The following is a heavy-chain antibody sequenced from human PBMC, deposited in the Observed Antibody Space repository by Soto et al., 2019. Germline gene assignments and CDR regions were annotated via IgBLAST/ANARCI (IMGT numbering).Heavy chain of an antibody. CDR3: AREIDDSSGYPAFDI. V-gene: IGHV1-69*06. D-gene: IGHD3-22*01. Sequence: SVKVSCKASGGTFSSYAISWVRQAPGQGLEWMGGIIPIFGTANYAQKFQGRVTITADKSTSTAYMELSSLRSEDTAVYYCAREIDDSSGYPAFDIWGQGTMVTV. CDR2: IIPIFGTA. J-gene: IGHJ3*02. CDR1: GGTFSSYA.